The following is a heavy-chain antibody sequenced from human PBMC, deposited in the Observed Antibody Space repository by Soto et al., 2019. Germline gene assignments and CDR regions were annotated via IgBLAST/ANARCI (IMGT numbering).Heavy chain of an antibody. Sequence: EVQLVESGGGLVQPGGSLRLSCAASGFTVSSNYMSWVRQAPGKGLEGVSVIYSDGSAYYADSVKGRFTISRDNSKNTLYLQMNRLRAEDTAVYYCASHGYSYGGGYFAYWGQGTLVTVSS. CDR3: ASHGYSYGGGYFAY. J-gene: IGHJ4*02. CDR2: IYSDGSA. V-gene: IGHV3-66*04. CDR1: GFTVSSNY. D-gene: IGHD5-18*01.